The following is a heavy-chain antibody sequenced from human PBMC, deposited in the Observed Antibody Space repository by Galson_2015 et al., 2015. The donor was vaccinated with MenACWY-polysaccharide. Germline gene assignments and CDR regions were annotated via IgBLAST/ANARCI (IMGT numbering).Heavy chain of an antibody. D-gene: IGHD3-10*01. CDR1: GFTFSSYG. CDR2: ISYDGSNK. V-gene: IGHV3-30*18. CDR3: AKSQLWFGEWDYYMDD. Sequence: SLRLSCAASGFTFSSYGMHWVRQAPGKGLEWVAVISYDGSNKYYADSVKGRFTISRDNSKNTLYLQMNSLRAEDTAVYYCAKSQLWFGEWDYYMDDWGKGTTVTV. J-gene: IGHJ6*03.